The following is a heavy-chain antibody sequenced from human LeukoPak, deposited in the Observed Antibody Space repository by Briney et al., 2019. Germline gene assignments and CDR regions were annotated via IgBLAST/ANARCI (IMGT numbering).Heavy chain of an antibody. J-gene: IGHJ6*02. CDR1: EFTFSGHS. CDR2: IFGNGVKT. V-gene: IGHV3-23*01. CDR3: ARVGDWSIGMDA. D-gene: IGHD3-16*01. Sequence: GGSLRLSCAASEFTFSGHSMTWVRQTPGKGLEWVSVIFGNGVKTYYADSLKGRFTISRDNSKSTLYLQMNSLRADDTAAYYCARVGDWSIGMDAWGQGTTVSVSS.